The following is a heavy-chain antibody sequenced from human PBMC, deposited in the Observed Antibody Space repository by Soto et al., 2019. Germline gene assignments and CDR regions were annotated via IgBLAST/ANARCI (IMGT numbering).Heavy chain of an antibody. D-gene: IGHD2-2*01. CDR1: GGSISSGGYY. V-gene: IGHV4-31*01. Sequence: QVQLQESGPGLVKPSQTLSLTCTVSGGSISSGGYYWSWIRQHPGKGLEWIGYIYYSGSTYYNPSLKSQVTISVDTSKNQFALKLSSVTAADTAVYYCAREGAGYCSSTSCDNYYYYGMDVWGQGTTVTVSS. J-gene: IGHJ6*02. CDR3: AREGAGYCSSTSCDNYYYYGMDV. CDR2: IYYSGST.